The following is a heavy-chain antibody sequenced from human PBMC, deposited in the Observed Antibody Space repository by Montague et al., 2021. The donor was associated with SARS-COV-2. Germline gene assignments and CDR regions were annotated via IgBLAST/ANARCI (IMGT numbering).Heavy chain of an antibody. CDR1: SGSIISSGYY. CDR3: ARGMIRGVTTPFDY. Sequence: SETLSLTCSVSSGSIISSGYYWGWIRQPPGKELEWIGNIYYSGTTYYXPSLQSRGTISVDTSKNQLSLRLSSVTAADTAVYFCARGMIRGVTTPFDYWGQGSQVTVSS. V-gene: IGHV4-39*02. J-gene: IGHJ4*02. CDR2: IYYSGTT. D-gene: IGHD3-10*01.